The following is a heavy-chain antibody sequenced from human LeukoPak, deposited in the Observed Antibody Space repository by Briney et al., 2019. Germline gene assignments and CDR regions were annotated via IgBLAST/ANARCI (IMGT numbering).Heavy chain of an antibody. CDR1: GFTFSSYA. J-gene: IGHJ4*02. CDR2: ISGSGGST. Sequence: PGGSLRLSCAASGFTFSSYAMSWVRQAPGKGLEWVSAISGSGGSTYYADSVKGRFTISRDNSKNTLYLQMNSLRAEDTAVYYCAKDSHYYGSGSYPYFDYWGQGTLVTVSS. V-gene: IGHV3-23*01. D-gene: IGHD3-10*01. CDR3: AKDSHYYGSGSYPYFDY.